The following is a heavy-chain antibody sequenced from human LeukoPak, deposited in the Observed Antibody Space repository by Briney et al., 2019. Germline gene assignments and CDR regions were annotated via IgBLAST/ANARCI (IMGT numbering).Heavy chain of an antibody. D-gene: IGHD3-10*01. CDR1: GGSISSSNW. CDR2: IYHSGST. CDR3: ARLTMVWGVTP. V-gene: IGHV4-4*02. J-gene: IGHJ4*02. Sequence: SETLSLTCAVSGGSISSSNWWSWVRQPPGKGLEWIGEIYHSGSTNYNPSLKSRVTISVDTSKNQFSLKLSSVTAADTAVYYCARLTMVWGVTPWGQGTLVTVSS.